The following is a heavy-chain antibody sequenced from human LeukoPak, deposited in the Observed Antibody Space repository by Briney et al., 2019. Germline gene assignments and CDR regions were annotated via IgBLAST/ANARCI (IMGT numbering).Heavy chain of an antibody. CDR2: LSRRGDST. CDR1: VFPYSTYA. CDR3: AKGPRPDITVAHTDEN. D-gene: IGHD6-19*01. V-gene: IGHV3-23*01. J-gene: IGHJ4*02. Sequence: GGTLMLSRAASVFPYSTYAMRWVRRASERALEGVSTLSRRGDSTYAADTVKGRLTNARDNSKNSIYLQMDNVRVEDTAVYYCAKGPRPDITVAHTDENWGQGTLVTVSA.